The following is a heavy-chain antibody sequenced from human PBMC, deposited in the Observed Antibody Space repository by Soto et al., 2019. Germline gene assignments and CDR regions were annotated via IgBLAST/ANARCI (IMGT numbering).Heavy chain of an antibody. Sequence: SETLSLTCAVSSGSITSSNWWSWVRQPPGKGLEWIGEVSHSGSTNYIPSLKSRVTISVDKSRNQFSLRLNSVTAADTAVYYCARNRYGGYDFDFWGQGTLVTVSS. D-gene: IGHD5-12*01. J-gene: IGHJ4*02. CDR2: VSHSGST. V-gene: IGHV4-4*02. CDR1: SGSITSSNW. CDR3: ARNRYGGYDFDF.